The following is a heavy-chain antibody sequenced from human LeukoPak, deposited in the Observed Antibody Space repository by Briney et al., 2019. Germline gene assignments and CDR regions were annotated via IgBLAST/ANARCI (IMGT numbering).Heavy chain of an antibody. D-gene: IGHD6-13*01. CDR2: INPNSGGT. CDR1: GYTFTGYY. CDR3: AREYAVYSSSWYNWFDP. Sequence: ASVKVSCKASGYTFTGYYMHWVRQAPGQGLEWMGWINPNSGGTNYAQKFQGWVTMTRDTSISTAYMELSRLRSEDTAVYYCAREYAVYSSSWYNWFDPWGQGTLVTVSS. J-gene: IGHJ5*02. V-gene: IGHV1-2*04.